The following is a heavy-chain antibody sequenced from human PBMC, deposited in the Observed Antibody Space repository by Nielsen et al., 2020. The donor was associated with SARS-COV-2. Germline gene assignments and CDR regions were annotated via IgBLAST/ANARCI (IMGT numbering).Heavy chain of an antibody. Sequence: SVKVSCKASGGTFSSYAISWVRQAPGQGLEWMGGIIPIFGTANYAQKFQGRVTITADESTSTAYMELSSLRSEDTAVYYCARTSSGWYDFDYWGQGTLVTVSS. CDR2: IIPIFGTA. V-gene: IGHV1-69*13. D-gene: IGHD6-19*01. CDR1: GGTFSSYA. J-gene: IGHJ4*02. CDR3: ARTSSGWYDFDY.